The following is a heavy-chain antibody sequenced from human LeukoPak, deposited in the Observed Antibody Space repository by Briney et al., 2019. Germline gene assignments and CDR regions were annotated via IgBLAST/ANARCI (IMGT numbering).Heavy chain of an antibody. CDR3: ARQLNYGGNYDY. V-gene: IGHV3-53*01. CDR2: IYSGGST. J-gene: IGHJ4*02. D-gene: IGHD4-23*01. Sequence: QSGGSLRLSCAASGFTVSSNCMSWVRQAPGKGLEWVSVIYSGGSTYYADSVKGRFTISRDNSKNTLYLQMNSLRAEDTAVYYCARQLNYGGNYDYWGQGTLVTVSS. CDR1: GFTVSSNC.